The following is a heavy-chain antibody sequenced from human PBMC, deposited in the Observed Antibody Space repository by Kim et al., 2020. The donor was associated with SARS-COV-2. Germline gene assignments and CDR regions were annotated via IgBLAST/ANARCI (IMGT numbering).Heavy chain of an antibody. J-gene: IGHJ4*02. CDR1: GFTFSSYS. CDR2: ISSSSSYI. D-gene: IGHD3-10*01. Sequence: GESLRLSCAASGFTFSSYSMSWVRQAPGKGLEWVSSISSSSSYIYYADSVKGRFTISRDNAKNSLYLQMNSLRAEDTAVYYCARARNSGSSDSGYWGQGTLVTVSS. V-gene: IGHV3-21*01. CDR3: ARARNSGSSDSGY.